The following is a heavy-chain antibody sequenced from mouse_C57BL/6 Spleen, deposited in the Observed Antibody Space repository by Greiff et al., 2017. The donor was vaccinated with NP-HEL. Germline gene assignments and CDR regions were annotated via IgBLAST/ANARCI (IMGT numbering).Heavy chain of an antibody. D-gene: IGHD1-1*01. CDR3: ARIHYCGSSYWYFDV. J-gene: IGHJ1*03. CDR2: IYPGDGDT. CDR1: GYAFSSSW. V-gene: IGHV1-82*01. Sequence: LQESGPELVKPGASVKISCTASGYAFSSSWMNWVKQRPGKGLEWIGRIYPGDGDTNYNGKFKGKATLTADKSSSTAYMQLSSLTSEDSAVYFCARIHYCGSSYWYFDVWGTGTTVTVSS.